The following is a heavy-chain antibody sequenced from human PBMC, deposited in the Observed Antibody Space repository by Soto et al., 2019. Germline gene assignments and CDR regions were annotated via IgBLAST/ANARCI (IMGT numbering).Heavy chain of an antibody. CDR1: GFTFSSYG. Sequence: ESGGGVVQPGRSLRLSCAASGFTFSSYGMHWVRQAPGKGLEWVAVISYDGSNKYYADSVKGRFTISRDNSKNTLYLQMNSLRAEDTAVYYCAKDTTLNYDFWSGYNYGMDVWGQGTTVTVSS. D-gene: IGHD3-3*01. CDR3: AKDTTLNYDFWSGYNYGMDV. J-gene: IGHJ6*02. V-gene: IGHV3-30*18. CDR2: ISYDGSNK.